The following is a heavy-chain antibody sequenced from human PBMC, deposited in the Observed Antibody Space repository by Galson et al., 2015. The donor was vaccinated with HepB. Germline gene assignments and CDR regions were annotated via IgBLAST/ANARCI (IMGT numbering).Heavy chain of an antibody. Sequence: SLRLSCAASGFTFSSYGMHWVRQAPGKGLEWVAVISYDGSNKYYADSVKGRFTISRDNSKNTLYLQMNSLRAEDTAVYYCAKDFTAAAGGRGGYFDYWGQGTLVTVSS. CDR3: AKDFTAAAGGRGGYFDY. V-gene: IGHV3-30*18. CDR1: GFTFSSYG. D-gene: IGHD6-13*01. CDR2: ISYDGSNK. J-gene: IGHJ4*02.